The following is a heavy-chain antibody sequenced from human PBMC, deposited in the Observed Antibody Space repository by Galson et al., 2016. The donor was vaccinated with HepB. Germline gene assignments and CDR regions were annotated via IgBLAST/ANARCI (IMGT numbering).Heavy chain of an antibody. Sequence: SLRLSCAASGFTLSSHAMTWVRQAPGKGLEWVSAISGSDGSTFYADSLKGRFTISRDNSKNTLYLQMNSLRPEDTAVYYCAKAALRWELPGGGAFDVWGQGTVVTVSS. CDR3: AKAALRWELPGGGAFDV. CDR1: GFTLSSHA. J-gene: IGHJ3*01. D-gene: IGHD2-15*01. V-gene: IGHV3-23*01. CDR2: ISGSDGST.